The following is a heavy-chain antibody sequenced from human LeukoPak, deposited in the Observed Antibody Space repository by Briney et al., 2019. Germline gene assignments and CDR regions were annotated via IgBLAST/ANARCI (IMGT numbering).Heavy chain of an antibody. Sequence: GASVKVSCKASGGTFSSYAISWVRQAPGQGLEWMGGIIPIFGTATYAQKFQGRVTITTDESTSTAYMELSSLRSEDTAVYYCARGVRGVTAIYFDYWGQGTLVTVSS. J-gene: IGHJ4*02. CDR2: IIPIFGTA. V-gene: IGHV1-69*05. CDR3: ARGVRGVTAIYFDY. CDR1: GGTFSSYA. D-gene: IGHD2-21*02.